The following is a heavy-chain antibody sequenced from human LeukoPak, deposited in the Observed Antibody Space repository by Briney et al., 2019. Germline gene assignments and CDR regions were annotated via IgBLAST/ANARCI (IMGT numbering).Heavy chain of an antibody. V-gene: IGHV4-39*01. CDR2: IYYSGST. Sequence: SETLSLTCTVSGGSISSSSYYWGWIRQPPGKGLEWIGSIYYSGSTYYNPSLKSRVTISVDTSKNQFSLKLSSVTAADTAVYHCTRLALYNYDSSGYFDAFDIWGQGTMVTVSS. D-gene: IGHD3-22*01. CDR3: TRLALYNYDSSGYFDAFDI. CDR1: GGSISSSSYY. J-gene: IGHJ3*02.